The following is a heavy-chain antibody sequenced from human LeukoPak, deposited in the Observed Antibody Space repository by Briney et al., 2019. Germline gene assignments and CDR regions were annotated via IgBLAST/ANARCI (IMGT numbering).Heavy chain of an antibody. D-gene: IGHD5-18*01. CDR3: AGVDTAMVTIYY. CDR2: IYYSGST. V-gene: IGHV4-39*07. CDR1: GGSISSSSYY. J-gene: IGHJ4*02. Sequence: SETLSLTCTVSGGSISSSSYYWGWIRQPPGKGLEWIGSIYYSGSTYYNPSLKSRVTISVDTSKNQFSLKLSSVTAADTAVYYCAGVDTAMVTIYYWGQGTLVTVSS.